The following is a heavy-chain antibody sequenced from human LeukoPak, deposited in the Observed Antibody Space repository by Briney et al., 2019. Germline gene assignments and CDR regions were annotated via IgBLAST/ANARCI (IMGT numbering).Heavy chain of an antibody. V-gene: IGHV3-30*04. Sequence: GRSLRLSCAASGFTFSSYAMHWVRQAPGKGLEWVAVISYDGSNKYYADSVKGRFTISRDNSKNTLYLQMNSLRAEDTAVYYCARALRNIAVAGTGFDYWGQETLVTVSS. J-gene: IGHJ4*02. D-gene: IGHD6-19*01. CDR2: ISYDGSNK. CDR1: GFTFSSYA. CDR3: ARALRNIAVAGTGFDY.